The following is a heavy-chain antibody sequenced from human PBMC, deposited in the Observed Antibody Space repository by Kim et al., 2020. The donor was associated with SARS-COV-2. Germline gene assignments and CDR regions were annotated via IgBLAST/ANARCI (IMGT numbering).Heavy chain of an antibody. D-gene: IGHD6-13*01. CDR1: GGSISSSNW. Sequence: SETLSLTCAVSGGSISSSNWWSWVRQPPGKGLEWIGEIYHSGSTNYNPSLKSRVTISVDKSKNQFSLKLSSVTAADTAVYYCRGAFSSSWTAFDYWGQGTLVTVSS. CDR3: RGAFSSSWTAFDY. V-gene: IGHV4-4*02. CDR2: IYHSGST. J-gene: IGHJ4*02.